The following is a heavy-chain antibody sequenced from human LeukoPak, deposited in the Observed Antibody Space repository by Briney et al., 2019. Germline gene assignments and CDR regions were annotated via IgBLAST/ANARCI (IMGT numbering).Heavy chain of an antibody. CDR2: IIPIFGTA. D-gene: IGHD6-13*01. Sequence: ASVKVSCKASGGTFSSYAISWVRQAPGQGLEWMGGIIPIFGTANYAQKFQGRVTITADESTSTAYMELNSLRSEDTAVYYCAREGHSSSWYGYWGQGTLVTVSS. J-gene: IGHJ4*02. V-gene: IGHV1-69*13. CDR3: AREGHSSSWYGY. CDR1: GGTFSSYA.